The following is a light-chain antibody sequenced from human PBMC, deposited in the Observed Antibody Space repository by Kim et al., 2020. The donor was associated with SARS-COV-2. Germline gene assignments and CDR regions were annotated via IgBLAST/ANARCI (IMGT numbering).Light chain of an antibody. J-gene: IGLJ2*01. Sequence: VTISGTGSRSNIGAGYDVHWYQQLPGTAPKLLIYGNSNRPAGVPDRFSGSKSGTSASMAITGLQAEDEADYYCQSYDSSLSGSVVFGGGTQLTVL. CDR3: QSYDSSLSGSVV. V-gene: IGLV1-40*01. CDR1: RSNIGAGYD. CDR2: GNS.